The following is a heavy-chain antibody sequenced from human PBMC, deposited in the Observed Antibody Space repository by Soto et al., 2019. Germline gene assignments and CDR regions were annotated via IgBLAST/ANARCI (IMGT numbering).Heavy chain of an antibody. CDR3: ARDQAGATDHYSYYGMDV. D-gene: IGHD3-10*01. CDR2: IIPIFGTA. J-gene: IGHJ6*02. CDR1: GGTFSSYA. V-gene: IGHV1-69*01. Sequence: SVNGSCKASGGTFSSYAISWVRQAPGQGLEWMGGIIPIFGTANYAQKFQGRVTITADESTSTAYMELSSLRSEDTAVYYCARDQAGATDHYSYYGMDVWGQGTTVTVYS.